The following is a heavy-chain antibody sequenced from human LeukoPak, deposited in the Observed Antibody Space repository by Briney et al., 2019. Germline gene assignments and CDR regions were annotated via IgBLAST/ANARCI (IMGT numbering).Heavy chain of an antibody. CDR3: ARQYGPIDY. CDR2: IYYSGST. Sequence: SETLSLTCTVSGGSISSTGYYWGWIRQPPGRGLEWIGSIYYSGSTYYDPSLKSRVTISVDTSKNQFSLKLYSVTAADTSVYYCARQYGPIDYWGQGTLVTVSS. V-gene: IGHV4-39*01. J-gene: IGHJ4*02. CDR1: GGSISSTGYY. D-gene: IGHD4-17*01.